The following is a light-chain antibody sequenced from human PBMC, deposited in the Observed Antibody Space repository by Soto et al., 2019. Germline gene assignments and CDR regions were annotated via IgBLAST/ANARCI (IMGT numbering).Light chain of an antibody. CDR2: DIP. CDR1: QSVSRN. J-gene: IGKJ4*01. V-gene: IGKV3-15*01. Sequence: EIVMTQSPATLSVSPGERATLSCRASQSVSRNLAWYQQKPGQAPSLLIYDIPARATGIPTSFSGSGSGTEFPLTISSLQSEDFAVSYCQQYDDWPLTFGGGTKVEIK. CDR3: QQYDDWPLT.